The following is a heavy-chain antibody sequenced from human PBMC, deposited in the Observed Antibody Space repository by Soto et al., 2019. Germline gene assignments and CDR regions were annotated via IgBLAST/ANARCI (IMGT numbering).Heavy chain of an antibody. V-gene: IGHV1-3*01. CDR2: INAGNGNT. D-gene: IGHD5-18*01. CDR3: ARGYSYGYSIYYYGMDV. J-gene: IGHJ6*02. Sequence: GASVKVSCKASGYTFTSYAMHWVRQAPGQRLEWMGWINAGNGNTKYSQKFQGRVTITRDTSASTAYMELSSLRSEDTAVYYCARGYSYGYSIYYYGMDVWGQGTTVTVSS. CDR1: GYTFTSYA.